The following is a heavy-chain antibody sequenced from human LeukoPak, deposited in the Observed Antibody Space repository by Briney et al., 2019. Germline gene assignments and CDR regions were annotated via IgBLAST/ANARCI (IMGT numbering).Heavy chain of an antibody. CDR1: GFTFSSYA. CDR2: ISYDGSNK. V-gene: IGHV3-30-3*01. J-gene: IGHJ4*02. D-gene: IGHD6-19*01. CDR3: ARGPSQDQWRSSESFDY. Sequence: PGRSLRLSCAASGFTFSSYAMHWVRQAPGKGLEWVAVISYDGSNKYYADSVKGRFTISRDNSKNTLYLQMNSLRAEDTAVYYCARGPSQDQWRSSESFDYWGQGTLVTVSS.